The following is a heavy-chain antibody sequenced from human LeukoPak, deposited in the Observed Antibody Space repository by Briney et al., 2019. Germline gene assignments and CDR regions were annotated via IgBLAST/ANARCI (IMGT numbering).Heavy chain of an antibody. Sequence: QTGGSLRLSCAASGFTFSSFSMIWVRQAPGKGLEWVANIRQDGGLKHYVDSVKGRFTISRDNAENSLYLQMNSLRAEDTAVYYCAREIVGAIKSYFDYWGQGTLVTASS. CDR2: IRQDGGLK. J-gene: IGHJ4*02. CDR3: AREIVGAIKSYFDY. D-gene: IGHD1-26*01. V-gene: IGHV3-7*01. CDR1: GFTFSSFS.